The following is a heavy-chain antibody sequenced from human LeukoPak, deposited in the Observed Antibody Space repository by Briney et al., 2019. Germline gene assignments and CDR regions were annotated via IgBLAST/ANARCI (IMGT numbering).Heavy chain of an antibody. CDR2: VSGSGSTA. V-gene: IGHV3-23*01. Sequence: PGGSLRLSCAASGLTFSTSWMHWVRLAPGKGLEWVSAVSGSGSTAHYTDSVKGRFTISRDNSKNTLYLQMNSLRAEDTALYYCAARPQTSGELSPFDFWGQGTLVTVSS. CDR1: GLTFSTSW. D-gene: IGHD6-25*01. J-gene: IGHJ4*02. CDR3: AARPQTSGELSPFDF.